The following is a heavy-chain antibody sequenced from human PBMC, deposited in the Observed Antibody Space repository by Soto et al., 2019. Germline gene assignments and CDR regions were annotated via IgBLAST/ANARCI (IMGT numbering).Heavy chain of an antibody. Sequence: PSETLSLTCAVSGGSISSGGYSWSWIRQPPGKGLEWIGYIYHSGSTYYNPSLKSRVTIPVDRSKNQFSLKLSSVTAADTAVYYCARAGVPMVRGVINYFDYWGQGTLVTVS. J-gene: IGHJ4*02. V-gene: IGHV4-30-2*01. CDR1: GGSISSGGYS. CDR3: ARAGVPMVRGVINYFDY. CDR2: IYHSGST. D-gene: IGHD3-10*01.